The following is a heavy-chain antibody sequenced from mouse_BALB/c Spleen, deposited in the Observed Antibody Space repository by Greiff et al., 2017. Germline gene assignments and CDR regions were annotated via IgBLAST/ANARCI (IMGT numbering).Heavy chain of an antibody. J-gene: IGHJ4*01. CDR2: ICAGGST. CDR3: DCEGVTTAAIDY. V-gene: IGHV2-9*02. CDR1: GFSLTSYG. D-gene: IGHD2-2*01. Sequence: VMLVESGPGLVAPSQSLSITCTVSGFSLTSYGVHWVRQTPGKGLEWLGVICAGGSTNYNSALMSRLSISKENSKSQVILKMNSLHTEDTAMCSCDCEGVTTAAIDYWGQGTSVTVSA.